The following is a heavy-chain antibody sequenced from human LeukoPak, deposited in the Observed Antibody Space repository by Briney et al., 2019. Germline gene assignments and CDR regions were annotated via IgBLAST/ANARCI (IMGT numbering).Heavy chain of an antibody. CDR2: ISAYNGNT. CDR3: ARGRIAASELPLDY. D-gene: IGHD6-13*01. J-gene: IGHJ4*02. CDR1: GYTFTSYG. V-gene: IGHV1-18*01. Sequence: ASVKVSCKASGYTFTSYGISWVRQAPGQGLEWMGWISAYNGNTNYAQKLQGRVTMTPDTSTSTAYMELRSLRSDDTAVYYCARGRIAASELPLDYWGQGTLVTVSS.